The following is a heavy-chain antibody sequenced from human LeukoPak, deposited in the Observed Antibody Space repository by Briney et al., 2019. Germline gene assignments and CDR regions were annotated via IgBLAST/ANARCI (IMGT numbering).Heavy chain of an antibody. J-gene: IGHJ6*03. CDR2: TYYRSKWYN. Sequence: SQTLSLTCAISGDSVSSNSAAWNWIRQSPSRGLEWLGRTYYRSKWYNDYAVSVKSRITINPDTSKNQFSLQLNSVTPEGTAVYYCAREYYDILTGHPYYYYYMDVWGKGTTVTVSS. V-gene: IGHV6-1*01. CDR1: GDSVSSNSAA. CDR3: AREYYDILTGHPYYYYYMDV. D-gene: IGHD3-9*01.